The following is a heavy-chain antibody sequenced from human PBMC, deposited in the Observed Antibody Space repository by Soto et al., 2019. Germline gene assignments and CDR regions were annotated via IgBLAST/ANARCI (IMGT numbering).Heavy chain of an antibody. CDR3: ARGSAWPNNFFDP. D-gene: IGHD1-20*01. Sequence: QVQLQESGPGLVKASETLSLTCTVSRDSVTRVNNYWSWIRHPPGKGLEWIGYVSYERSVNYEPSLKSRLTISPDAPKNQLSLHLTSVTAADTALYFCARGSAWPNNFFDPWGQGIRVILPS. V-gene: IGHV4-61*01. CDR2: VSYERSV. CDR1: RDSVTRVNNY. J-gene: IGHJ5*02.